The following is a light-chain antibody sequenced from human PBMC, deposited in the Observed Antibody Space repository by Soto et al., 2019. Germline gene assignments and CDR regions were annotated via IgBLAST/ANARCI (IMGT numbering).Light chain of an antibody. V-gene: IGKV3-15*01. Sequence: EIVMTQSPATLPVPPGERATLSCRASQSVSTNFAWYQQKPGQAPRLLIYGASTRATAVPARFTASGSGTEFTLTISSLQSEDFAVYYCQQYNTWPRTFGQGTKVDIK. CDR3: QQYNTWPRT. J-gene: IGKJ1*01. CDR1: QSVSTN. CDR2: GAS.